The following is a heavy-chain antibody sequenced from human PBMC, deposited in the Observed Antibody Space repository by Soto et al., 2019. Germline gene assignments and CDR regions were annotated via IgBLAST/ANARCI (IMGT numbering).Heavy chain of an antibody. CDR3: ARAVRGFSQGFDY. V-gene: IGHV4-34*01. D-gene: IGHD5-18*01. J-gene: IGHJ4*02. Sequence: PSETLSLTCAVYGGSFSGYYWSWIRQPPGKGLEWIGTIYHNRNSYYNPSLKSRVSLSVEKSKNQLSLRVSHVTAADTAVYYCARAVRGFSQGFDYWGQGTLVTVSS. CDR2: IYHNRNS. CDR1: GGSFSGYY.